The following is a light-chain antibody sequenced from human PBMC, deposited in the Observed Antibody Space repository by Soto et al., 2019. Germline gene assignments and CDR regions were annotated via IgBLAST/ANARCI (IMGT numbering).Light chain of an antibody. CDR1: SSEVGGYNY. Sequence: QSVLTQPPSASGSPGQSVTISCTGTSSEVGGYNYVSWYQHHPDKAPKLIIYEVYKRPSGVPDRFSGSKSGNTASLTVSGLQAEDEAEYYCSSYAASDSFVVFGGGTKLTVL. CDR2: EVY. J-gene: IGLJ2*01. V-gene: IGLV2-8*01. CDR3: SSYAASDSFVV.